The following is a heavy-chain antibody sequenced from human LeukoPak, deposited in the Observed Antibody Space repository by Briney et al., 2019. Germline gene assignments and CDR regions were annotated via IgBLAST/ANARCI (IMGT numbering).Heavy chain of an antibody. D-gene: IGHD3-22*01. CDR3: ARLLDSSGYYARDAFDI. CDR1: GVTFSSYS. CDR2: ISSSSSTI. J-gene: IGHJ3*02. Sequence: GGSLRLSCAASGVTFSSYSINWGCIRQPPGLEWDSYISSSSSTIYYADSVKGRFTISRDNAKNSLYLQMNSLRAEDTDVYYCARLLDSSGYYARDAFDIWGQGTMVTVSS. V-gene: IGHV3-48*01.